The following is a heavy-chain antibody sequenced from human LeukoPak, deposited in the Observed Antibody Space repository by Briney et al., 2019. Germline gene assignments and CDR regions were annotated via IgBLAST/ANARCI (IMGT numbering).Heavy chain of an antibody. D-gene: IGHD6-19*01. CDR3: ARDSGWYRGDY. V-gene: IGHV3-7*01. J-gene: IGHJ4*02. CDR2: IKPDGSEK. CDR1: GFTFDDYG. Sequence: GGALRLSCAASGFTFDDYGMSWVRQAPGKGLEWVANIKPDGSEKNYVDFVKGRFTISRDNAKNSLYLQMNSLRAEDTALYYCARDSGWYRGDYWGQGTLVTVSS.